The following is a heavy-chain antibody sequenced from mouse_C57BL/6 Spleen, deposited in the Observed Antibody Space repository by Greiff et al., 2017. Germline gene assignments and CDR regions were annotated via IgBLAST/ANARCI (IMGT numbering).Heavy chain of an antibody. CDR2: ISSGSSTI. D-gene: IGHD1-1*02. Sequence: EVMLVESGGGLVKPRGSLKLSCAASGFTFSDYGMHWVRQAPETGLEWVAYISSGSSTIYYADTVKGRFTISRDNAKNTLFLQMTSLRSEDTAMYYCALVGRGAYWGQGTLVTVSA. V-gene: IGHV5-17*01. CDR3: ALVGRGAY. CDR1: GFTFSDYG. J-gene: IGHJ3*01.